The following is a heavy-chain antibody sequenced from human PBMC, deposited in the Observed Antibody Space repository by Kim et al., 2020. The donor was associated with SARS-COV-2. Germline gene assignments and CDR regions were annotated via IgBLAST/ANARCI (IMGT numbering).Heavy chain of an antibody. V-gene: IGHV4-39*01. Sequence: SETLSLTCSVSGFSLTSNTYYWGWIRQPPGEGLEWIGSVFYSGTAFYNPYLKSRVTISADTSGNQFSLRLTSLTAADTAVYYCASQFCSNAVCYHDSWGQGTLVTVSS. J-gene: IGHJ4*02. D-gene: IGHD2-2*01. CDR1: GFSLTSNTYY. CDR3: ASQFCSNAVCYHDS. CDR2: VFYSGTA.